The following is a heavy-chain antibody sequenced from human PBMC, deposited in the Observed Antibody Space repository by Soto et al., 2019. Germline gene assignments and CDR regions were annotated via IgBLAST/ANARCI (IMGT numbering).Heavy chain of an antibody. V-gene: IGHV4-59*01. Sequence: PSETLSLTCTVSVGSIISYYWSWIRQPPGKGLEWIGYIYYSGSTNYNPSLKSRVTISVDTSKNQFSLKLSSVTAADTAVYYCARERSTDYFDYWGQGTLVTVSS. CDR2: IYYSGST. D-gene: IGHD2-2*01. CDR1: VGSIISYY. CDR3: ARERSTDYFDY. J-gene: IGHJ4*02.